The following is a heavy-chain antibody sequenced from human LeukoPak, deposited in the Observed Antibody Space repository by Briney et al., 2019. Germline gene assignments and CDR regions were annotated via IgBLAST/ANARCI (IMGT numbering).Heavy chain of an antibody. J-gene: IGHJ4*02. CDR2: ISSSSSYI. V-gene: IGHV3-21*01. CDR3: AREVVIDYYFDY. Sequence: GGSLRLSCAASGFTFSSYSMNWVHQAPGKGLEWVSSISSSSSYIYYADSVKGRFTISRDNAKNSLYLQMNSLRAEDTAVYYCAREVVIDYYFDYWGQGTLVTVSS. D-gene: IGHD3-22*01. CDR1: GFTFSSYS.